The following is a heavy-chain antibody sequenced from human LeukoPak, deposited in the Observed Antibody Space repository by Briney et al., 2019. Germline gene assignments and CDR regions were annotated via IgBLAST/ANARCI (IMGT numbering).Heavy chain of an antibody. CDR2: INHSGST. J-gene: IGHJ4*02. CDR1: GGSFSGYY. Sequence: SETLSLTCAVYGGSFSGYYWSWIRQPPGKGLEWIGEINHSGSTNYNPSLKSRVTISVDTSKNQFSLKLSSVTAADTAVYYCVLGYCSGGSCYGGLYLDYWGQGTLVTVSS. V-gene: IGHV4-34*01. CDR3: VLGYCSGGSCYGGLYLDY. D-gene: IGHD2-15*01.